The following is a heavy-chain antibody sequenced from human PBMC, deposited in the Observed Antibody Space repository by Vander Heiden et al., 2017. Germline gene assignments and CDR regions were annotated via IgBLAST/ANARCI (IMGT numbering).Heavy chain of an antibody. J-gene: IGHJ6*02. V-gene: IGHV1-46*01. Sequence: QVQLVQSGAEVKTPGASVKVSCKAFGYTFTSYYLHWVRQAPGQGLEWMGIVNPSGSSTSYAQKFQGRVTMTRDTSTSTVYMELSSLRSEDTAVYYCARGWSGYYYYYYGMDVWGQGTTVTVSS. CDR3: ARGWSGYYYYYYGMDV. CDR1: GYTFTSYY. CDR2: VNPSGSST. D-gene: IGHD3-3*01.